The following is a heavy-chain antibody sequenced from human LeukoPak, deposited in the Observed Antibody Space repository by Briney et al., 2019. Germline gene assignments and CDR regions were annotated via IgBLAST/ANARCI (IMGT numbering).Heavy chain of an antibody. CDR1: GYIFTGYY. Sequence: ASVTVSCKASGYIFTGYYMHWVRQAPGQGLEWMGWINPNSGGTNYAQKFQGRVTMTRDTSISTAYMELSRLRSDDTAVYYCARVLIYYYGSGSYRNYYFDYWGQGTLVTVSS. CDR2: INPNSGGT. V-gene: IGHV1-2*02. CDR3: ARVLIYYYGSGSYRNYYFDY. J-gene: IGHJ4*02. D-gene: IGHD3-10*01.